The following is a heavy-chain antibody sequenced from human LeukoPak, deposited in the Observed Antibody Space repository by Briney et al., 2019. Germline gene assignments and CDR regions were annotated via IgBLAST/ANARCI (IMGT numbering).Heavy chain of an antibody. J-gene: IGHJ4*02. CDR3: ASFGFKVLRAFDGFDY. Sequence: EASVKVSCKASGYTFTGYYMHWVRQAPGQGLEWMGWINPNSGGTNYAQKFQGRVTMTRDTSISTAYMELSRLRSDDTAVYYCASFGFKVLRAFDGFDYWGQGTLVTVSS. D-gene: IGHD4/OR15-4a*01. CDR2: INPNSGGT. V-gene: IGHV1-2*02. CDR1: GYTFTGYY.